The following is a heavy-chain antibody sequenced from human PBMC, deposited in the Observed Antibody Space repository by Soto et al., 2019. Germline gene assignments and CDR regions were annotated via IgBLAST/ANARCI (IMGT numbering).Heavy chain of an antibody. CDR2: IKQDGSEK. CDR3: ARDEGYCSGGSCPDFDY. Sequence: GGSLRLSCAASGFTFSSYWMSWVRQAPGKGLEWVANIKQDGSEKYYVDSVKGRFTISRDNAKNSLYLQMNSLRAEDTAVYYCARDEGYCSGGSCPDFDYWGQGTLVTVSS. CDR1: GFTFSSYW. D-gene: IGHD2-15*01. J-gene: IGHJ4*02. V-gene: IGHV3-7*03.